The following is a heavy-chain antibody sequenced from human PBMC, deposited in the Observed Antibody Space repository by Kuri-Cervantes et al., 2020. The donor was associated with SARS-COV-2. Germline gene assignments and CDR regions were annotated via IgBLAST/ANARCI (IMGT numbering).Heavy chain of an antibody. CDR3: ARDVAKEVYDFWSGYYSGYYGMDV. J-gene: IGHJ6*02. CDR1: GLTFSSYS. D-gene: IGHD3-3*01. Sequence: GESLKISCAASGLTFSSYSMNWVRQAPGKGLEWVSYISSSSSTIYYADSVKGRFTISRDNAKNSLYLQMNSLRDEDTAVYYCARDVAKEVYDFWSGYYSGYYGMDVWGQGTTVTVSS. CDR2: ISSSSSTI. V-gene: IGHV3-48*02.